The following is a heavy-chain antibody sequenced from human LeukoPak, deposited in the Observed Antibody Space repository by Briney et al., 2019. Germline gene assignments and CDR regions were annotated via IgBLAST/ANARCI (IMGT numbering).Heavy chain of an antibody. J-gene: IGHJ5*02. CDR1: GGSISSSSYY. V-gene: IGHV4-39*01. CDR3: ARHNNGSPGKPNWFDP. D-gene: IGHD3-10*01. CDR2: INHSGST. Sequence: SETLSLTCTVSGGSISSSSYYWGWIRQPPGKGLEWIGEINHSGSTNYNPSLKSRVTISVDTSKNQFSLKLSSVTAADTAVYYCARHNNGSPGKPNWFDPWGQGTLVTVSS.